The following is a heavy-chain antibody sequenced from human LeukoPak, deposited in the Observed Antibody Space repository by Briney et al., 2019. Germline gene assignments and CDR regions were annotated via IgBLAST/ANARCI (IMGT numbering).Heavy chain of an antibody. CDR1: GFTFSDYY. CDR2: ISSSGSTI. Sequence: PGGSLRLSCAASGFTFSDYYMSWIRQAPGKGLEWFSYISSSGSTIYYADSVKGRFTISRDNAKNSLYLQMNSLRAEDTALEYRARGMPAGVDYWGHGTLVTVSS. D-gene: IGHD2-2*01. V-gene: IGHV3-11*04. CDR3: ARGMPAGVDY. J-gene: IGHJ4*01.